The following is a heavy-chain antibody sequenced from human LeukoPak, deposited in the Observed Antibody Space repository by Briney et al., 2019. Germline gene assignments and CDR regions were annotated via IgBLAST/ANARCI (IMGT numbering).Heavy chain of an antibody. Sequence: ASVKVSCKASGYTFTAYYVHWVRQAPGQGLEWMGWINPNSGVTKYAQKFKGRVTMTRDTSISTAYMELSRLISGDTAVYYCAKMAIAAAVEGDSWFDPWGQGTLVTVSS. D-gene: IGHD6-13*01. V-gene: IGHV1-2*02. J-gene: IGHJ5*02. CDR3: AKMAIAAAVEGDSWFDP. CDR1: GYTFTAYY. CDR2: INPNSGVT.